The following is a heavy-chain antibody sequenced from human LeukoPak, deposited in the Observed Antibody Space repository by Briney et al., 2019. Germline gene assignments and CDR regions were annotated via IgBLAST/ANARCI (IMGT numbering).Heavy chain of an antibody. J-gene: IGHJ6*02. CDR3: ARDVHQLAKRSRYYYYGMGV. CDR1: GGTFISYA. CDR2: IIPIFGTA. D-gene: IGHD2-2*01. V-gene: IGHV1-69*01. Sequence: ASVKVSCKASGGTFISYAISWVRQPPGPGLEWMGGIIPIFGTANYAQKFQGRVTITADEPTSTAYMELSSLRSEDTAVYYCARDVHQLAKRSRYYYYGMGVWGQGTTVTVSS.